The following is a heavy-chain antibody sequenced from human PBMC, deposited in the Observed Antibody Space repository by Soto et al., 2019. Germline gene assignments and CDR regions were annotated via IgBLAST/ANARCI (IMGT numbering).Heavy chain of an antibody. CDR1: GFAFNNFG. CDR3: AREDSIIIPAVSDF. J-gene: IGHJ4*02. V-gene: IGHV3-21*01. CDR2: ISKSDYT. D-gene: IGHD2-2*01. Sequence: GGSLRLSFTVSGFAFNNFGINGFRRAPGKGLEWVSSISKSDYTYYSDSVKGRFTISRDNAKNSVSLQMNTLRVEDTAVYYCAREDSIIIPAVSDFWGQGTLVTVSS.